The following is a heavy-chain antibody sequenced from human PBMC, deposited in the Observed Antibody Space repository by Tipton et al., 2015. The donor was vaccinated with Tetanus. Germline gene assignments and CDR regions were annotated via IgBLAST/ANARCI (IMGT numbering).Heavy chain of an antibody. V-gene: IGHV4-39*02. J-gene: IGHJ5*02. CDR1: GGSISDEKYY. Sequence: TLSLTCTVSGGSISDEKYYWGWIRQPPGKGLEWIASIYFEGSTYYSPSLKSRLTIDVDTSQNLFSLRLTSVTAADTAVYYCARHLYGYWFDPWGQGALVTVSS. CDR2: IYFEGST. CDR3: ARHLYGYWFDP. D-gene: IGHD2/OR15-2a*01.